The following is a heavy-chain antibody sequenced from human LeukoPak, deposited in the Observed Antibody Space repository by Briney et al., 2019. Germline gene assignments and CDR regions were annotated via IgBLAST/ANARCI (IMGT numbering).Heavy chain of an antibody. CDR1: GFTFSSYA. V-gene: IGHV3-23*01. D-gene: IGHD6-19*01. CDR3: AKRESRYSSGWYGGAFDI. Sequence: GESLRLSCAASGFTFSSYAMSWVRQAPGKGLEWVSAISGSGGSTYYADSVKGRFTISRDNSKNTLYLQMNSLRAEDTAVYYCAKRESRYSSGWYGGAFDIWGQGTMVTVSS. CDR2: ISGSGGST. J-gene: IGHJ3*02.